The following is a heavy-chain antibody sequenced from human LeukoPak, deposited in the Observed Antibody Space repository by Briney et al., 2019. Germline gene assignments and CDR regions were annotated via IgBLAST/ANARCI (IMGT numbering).Heavy chain of an antibody. V-gene: IGHV3-74*01. CDR2: IKTDGSDR. CDR3: IRNFLTVTTNDY. D-gene: IGHD4-11*01. CDR1: GFRFSDYW. J-gene: IGHJ4*02. Sequence: GGSLRLSCVDSGFRFSDYWMHWVRKAPGKGLVWVSGIKTDGSDRRYADFVTGRFTISRDNAKNTLFLQMNSLRAEDTAVYYCIRNFLTVTTNDYWGQGTLVTVSS.